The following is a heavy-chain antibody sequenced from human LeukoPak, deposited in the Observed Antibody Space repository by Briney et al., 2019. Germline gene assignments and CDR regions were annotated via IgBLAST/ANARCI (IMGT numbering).Heavy chain of an antibody. CDR1: GYTFINYA. J-gene: IGHJ4*02. CDR2: INAGNGNT. CDR3: ARGPRAAADDY. Sequence: GASVKVSCKASGYTFINYAINWGRQAPGQRPEWIGWINAGNGNTKYSQKFQGRVTITRDTSASTAYMELSSLRSEDTAVYYCARGPRAAADDYWGQGTLVTVS. D-gene: IGHD6-13*01. V-gene: IGHV1-3*01.